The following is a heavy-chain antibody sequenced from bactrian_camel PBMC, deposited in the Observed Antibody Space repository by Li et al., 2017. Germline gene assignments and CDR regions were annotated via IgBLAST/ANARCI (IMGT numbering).Heavy chain of an antibody. CDR2: LFDGGRK. CDR1: PHRYANIC. Sequence: HVQLVESGGGSVQAGGSLRLTCTAAPHRYANICVGWFRQTPGKEREGVAALFDGGRKSYADSVKGRFTISQDSAQNTVALQMTGLKAEDSGVYYCAARRDIYSYDPLSSRQYSYWGQGTQVTVS. J-gene: IGHJ4*01. D-gene: IGHD2*01. CDR3: AARRDIYSYDPLSSRQYSY. V-gene: IGHV3S53*01.